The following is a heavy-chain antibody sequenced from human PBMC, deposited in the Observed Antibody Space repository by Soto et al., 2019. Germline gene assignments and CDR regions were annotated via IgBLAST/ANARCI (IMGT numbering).Heavy chain of an antibody. CDR2: IYYSGST. CDR3: ARDAEMATIGGWFDP. V-gene: IGHV4-30-4*01. Sequence: SETLSLTCTVSGGSISSGDYYWSWIRQPPGKGLEWIGYIYYSGSTYYNPSLKSRVTISVDTSKNQFSLKLSSVTAADTAVYYCARDAEMATIGGWFDPWGQGTLVTV. D-gene: IGHD5-12*01. J-gene: IGHJ5*02. CDR1: GGSISSGDYY.